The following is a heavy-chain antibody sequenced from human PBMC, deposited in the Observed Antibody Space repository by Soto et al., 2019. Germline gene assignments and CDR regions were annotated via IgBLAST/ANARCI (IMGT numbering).Heavy chain of an antibody. CDR3: ARRGRGYYDSSGYFDY. J-gene: IGHJ4*02. CDR2: IYYSGST. V-gene: IGHV4-31*03. Sequence: SETLSLTCTVSGGSISSGGYYWSWIRQHPGKGLEWIGYIYYSGSTYYNPSLKSRVTISVDTSKNQFSLKLSSVTAADTAVYYCARRGRGYYDSSGYFDYWGQGTLVTVSS. D-gene: IGHD3-22*01. CDR1: GGSISSGGYY.